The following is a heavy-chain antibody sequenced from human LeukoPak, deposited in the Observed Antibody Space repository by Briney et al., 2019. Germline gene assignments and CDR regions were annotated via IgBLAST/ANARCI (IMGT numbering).Heavy chain of an antibody. CDR3: ARDGRYYDSSGYIRGFDY. CDR2: ISAYNGNT. V-gene: IGHV1-18*01. J-gene: IGHJ4*02. Sequence: ASVKVSCKASGYTFTSYGISWVRQAPGQGLEWMGWISAYNGNTNYAQKLQGRVTMTTDTSTSTAYMELRSLRSDDTAVYYCARDGRYYDSSGYIRGFDYWGQGTLVTVSS. D-gene: IGHD3-22*01. CDR1: GYTFTSYG.